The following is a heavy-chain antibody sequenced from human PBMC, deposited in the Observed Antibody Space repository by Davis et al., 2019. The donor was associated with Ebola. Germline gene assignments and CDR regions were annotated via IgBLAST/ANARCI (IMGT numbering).Heavy chain of an antibody. Sequence: SETLSLTCNVSGGSFSNYFCTWVRQSPGKGLEWIGEINHSGSANYNRSLKSRVTVSIDPSKNHFSLKLTSVTAADAAIYYCARAYAILGLYYLDHWGQGTLVTVSS. J-gene: IGHJ4*02. CDR1: GGSFSNYF. CDR2: INHSGSA. CDR3: ARAYAILGLYYLDH. D-gene: IGHD2-8*01. V-gene: IGHV4-34*01.